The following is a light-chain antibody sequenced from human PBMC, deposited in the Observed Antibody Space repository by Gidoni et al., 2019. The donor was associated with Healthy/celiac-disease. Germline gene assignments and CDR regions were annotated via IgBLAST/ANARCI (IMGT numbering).Light chain of an antibody. Sequence: QSALTQPASVSGPPGQSITISCTGTSSDVGGYHFVSWYQQHPDKAPKLIIYEGSIRPSGVSNRFSGSKSGNTASLTISGLQAEDEADYYCSSYTSSSTLVFGGGTKLTVL. V-gene: IGLV2-14*01. CDR3: SSYTSSSTLV. CDR1: SSDVGGYHF. CDR2: EGS. J-gene: IGLJ2*01.